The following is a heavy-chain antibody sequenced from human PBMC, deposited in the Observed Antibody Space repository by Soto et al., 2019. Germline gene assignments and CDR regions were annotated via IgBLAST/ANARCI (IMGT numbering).Heavy chain of an antibody. CDR1: GGSISSGDYY. CDR3: ARGSQLWFSYWYFDL. D-gene: IGHD5-18*01. J-gene: IGHJ2*01. Sequence: PSETLSLTCTVSGGSISSGDYYWSWIRQPPGKGLEWIGYIYYSGSTYYNPSLKSRVTISVDTSKNQFSLKLSSVTAADTAVYYCARGSQLWFSYWYFDLWGRGTLVTVSS. V-gene: IGHV4-30-4*01. CDR2: IYYSGST.